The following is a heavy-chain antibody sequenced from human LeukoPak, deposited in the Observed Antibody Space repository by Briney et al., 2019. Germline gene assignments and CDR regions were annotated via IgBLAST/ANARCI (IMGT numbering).Heavy chain of an antibody. J-gene: IGHJ4*02. D-gene: IGHD3-3*01. Sequence: KPGGSLRLSCAASGFNFSSYSMNWVRQAPGKGLEWVSSISSSSSYIYYADSVKGRFTISRDNAKNSLYLQMNSLRAEDTAVYYCARDEGDFWSGYYFDDWSQGTLVTVSS. CDR1: GFNFSSYS. CDR2: ISSSSSYI. V-gene: IGHV3-21*01. CDR3: ARDEGDFWSGYYFDD.